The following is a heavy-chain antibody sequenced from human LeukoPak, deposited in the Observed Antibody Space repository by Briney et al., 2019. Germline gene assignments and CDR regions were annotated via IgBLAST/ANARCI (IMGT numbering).Heavy chain of an antibody. CDR1: GFTFSSYS. V-gene: IGHV3-48*01. J-gene: IGHJ6*02. CDR2: ISGSSGSI. Sequence: GGSLRLSCAASGFTFSSYSMNWVRQAPGKGLEWLSDISGSSGSIYYADSVKGRFTISRDNAKNSLYLQMNSLRAEDTAVYYCARDLTLDYYYYYGMDVWGQGTTVTVSS. CDR3: ARDLTLDYYYYYGMDV.